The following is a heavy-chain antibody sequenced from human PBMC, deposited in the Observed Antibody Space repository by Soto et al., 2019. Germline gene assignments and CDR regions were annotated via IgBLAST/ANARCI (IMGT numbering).Heavy chain of an antibody. J-gene: IGHJ4*02. Sequence: QVQLQESGPGLVKPSQTLSLTCTVSGGSISSGDYYWSWIRQPPGKGLEWIGYIYYSGSTYYNPSLQGRATITVDTSKHQFSLKLSSVTAADTAVYYWARVDGSGYQPFDYWGQGTLVTVSS. V-gene: IGHV4-30-4*01. D-gene: IGHD3-22*01. CDR1: GGSISSGDYY. CDR3: ARVDGSGYQPFDY. CDR2: IYYSGST.